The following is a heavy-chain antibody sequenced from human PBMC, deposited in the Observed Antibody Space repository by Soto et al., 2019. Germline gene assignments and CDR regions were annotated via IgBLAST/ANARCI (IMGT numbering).Heavy chain of an antibody. CDR3: AHRGYYDSSGYYYFDY. D-gene: IGHD3-22*01. V-gene: IGHV2-5*02. CDR1: GFSLSTSGVG. Sequence: QITLKESGPTLVKPTQTLTLTCTFSGFSLSTSGVGVGWIRQPPGKALEWLALIYWDDDNLYSPFLNSRPTITKDTYKNQVVLTMTNMDPVDTATYYCAHRGYYDSSGYYYFDYWGQGTLVTVSS. J-gene: IGHJ4*02. CDR2: IYWDDDN.